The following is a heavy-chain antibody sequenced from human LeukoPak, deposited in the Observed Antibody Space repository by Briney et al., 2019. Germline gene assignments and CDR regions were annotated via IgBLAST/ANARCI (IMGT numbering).Heavy chain of an antibody. CDR1: GVSISSSSYY. CDR3: ARYVSVTMIVVAIDY. V-gene: IGHV4-39*07. Sequence: PSGTLSLTCAVSGVSISSSSYYWGWIRQPPGKGLEWIGSIYYSGSTYYNPSLKSRVTISVDTSKNQFSLKLSSVTAADTAVYYCARYVSVTMIVVAIDYWGQGTLVTVSS. CDR2: IYYSGST. D-gene: IGHD3-22*01. J-gene: IGHJ4*02.